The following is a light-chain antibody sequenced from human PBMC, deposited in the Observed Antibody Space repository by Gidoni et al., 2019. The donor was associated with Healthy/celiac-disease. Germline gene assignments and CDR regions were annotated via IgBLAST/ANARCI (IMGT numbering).Light chain of an antibody. Sequence: IRMTQSPSSFSESTGDRVTITCRASQGISRYLAWYQQKPGKAPKLLIYAASTFQSGVPSRFSCSGSGTDFTLTISCLQSEDFATYYCQQYYSYPCTFXPXTKVDIK. CDR1: QGISRY. CDR2: AAS. CDR3: QQYYSYPCT. V-gene: IGKV1-8*01. J-gene: IGKJ3*01.